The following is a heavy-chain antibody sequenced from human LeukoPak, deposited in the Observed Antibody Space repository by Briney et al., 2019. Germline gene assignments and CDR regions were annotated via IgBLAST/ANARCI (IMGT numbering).Heavy chain of an antibody. V-gene: IGHV1-18*01. CDR3: ASNYEGYYYDSSGYNY. CDR2: ISAYNGNT. CDR1: GYTFTSYG. D-gene: IGHD3-22*01. J-gene: IGHJ4*02. Sequence: ASVKVSCKASGYTFTSYGISWVRQAPGQGLEWMGWISAYNGNTNYAQKLHGRVTMTTDTSTSTAYMELRSLRSDDTAVYYCASNYEGYYYDSSGYNYWGQGTLVTVSS.